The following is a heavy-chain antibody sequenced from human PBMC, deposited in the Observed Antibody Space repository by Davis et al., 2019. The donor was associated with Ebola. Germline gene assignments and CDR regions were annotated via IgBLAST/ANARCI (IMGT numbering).Heavy chain of an antibody. Sequence: PSETLSLTCAVYGGSFSGYYWSWIRQPPGKGLEWIGEINHSGSTNYNPSLKSRVTISVDTSKNQFSLKLSSVTAADTAVYYCARGEVKSGDKETGMGYYFDCWGQGTLVTVSS. J-gene: IGHJ4*02. D-gene: IGHD7-27*01. CDR1: GGSFSGYY. CDR3: ARGEVKSGDKETGMGYYFDC. CDR2: INHSGST. V-gene: IGHV4-34*01.